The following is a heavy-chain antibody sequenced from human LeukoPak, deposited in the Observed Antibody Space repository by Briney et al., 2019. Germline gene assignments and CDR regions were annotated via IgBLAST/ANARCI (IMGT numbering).Heavy chain of an antibody. D-gene: IGHD2-21*02. CDR3: ARENGGYSFDY. Sequence: ASVKVSCKASGYTFTSYYMHWVRQAPGQGLEWMGIINPSGGSTTHAQKFQGRVTMTRDTSTSTVYMELSSLRSEDTAVYYCARENGGYSFDYWGQGTLVTVSS. V-gene: IGHV1-46*01. CDR1: GYTFTSYY. CDR2: INPSGGST. J-gene: IGHJ4*02.